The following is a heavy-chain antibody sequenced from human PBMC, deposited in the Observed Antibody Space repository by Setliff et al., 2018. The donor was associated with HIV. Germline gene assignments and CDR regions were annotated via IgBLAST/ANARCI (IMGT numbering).Heavy chain of an antibody. J-gene: IGHJ4*02. V-gene: IGHV7-4-1*01. D-gene: IGHD4-17*01. Sequence: VSVKVPCKASGYTFTDYGINWVRQAPGQGLEWMGWINTNNGNPMYAQGFTGRFVFHSDTCVRTAYLQIVGLKTEDTAAYFCVRDDYANTDLDFWGPGTLVTVSS. CDR2: INTNNGNP. CDR3: VRDDYANTDLDF. CDR1: GYTFTDYG.